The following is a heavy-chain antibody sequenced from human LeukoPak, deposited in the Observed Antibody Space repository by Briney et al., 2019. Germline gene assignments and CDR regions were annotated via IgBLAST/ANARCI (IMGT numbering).Heavy chain of an antibody. Sequence: ASVKVSCKASGYTFTGYYMHWVRQAPGQGLEWMGWINPNSGGTNYAQKFQGRVTMTRDTSISTAYMELSRLRSDDTAVYYCARPLSIAARPFDYWGQGTLVTVSS. CDR1: GYTFTGYY. CDR2: INPNSGGT. D-gene: IGHD6-6*01. V-gene: IGHV1-2*02. CDR3: ARPLSIAARPFDY. J-gene: IGHJ4*02.